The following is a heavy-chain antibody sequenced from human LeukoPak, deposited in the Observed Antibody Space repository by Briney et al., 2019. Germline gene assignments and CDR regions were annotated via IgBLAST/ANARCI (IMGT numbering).Heavy chain of an antibody. Sequence: GGSLGLSCAASGFTVSSNYMSWVRQAPGKGLEWVSVIYSGGSTYYADSVKGRFTISRDNSKNTLYLQMNSLRAEDTAVYYCARNYGGNPYFDYWGQGTLVTVSS. V-gene: IGHV3-66*01. J-gene: IGHJ4*02. CDR1: GFTVSSNY. CDR2: IYSGGST. D-gene: IGHD4-23*01. CDR3: ARNYGGNPYFDY.